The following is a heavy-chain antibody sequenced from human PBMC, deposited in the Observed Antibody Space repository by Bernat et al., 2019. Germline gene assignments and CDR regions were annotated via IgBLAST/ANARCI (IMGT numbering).Heavy chain of an antibody. CDR1: GGSISSGGYY. CDR2: IYYRGST. CDR3: ARGRSGCSSTSCYAGYYYYYYMDV. Sequence: QVQLQESGPGLVKPSQTLSLTCTVSGGSISSGGYYWSWIRQHPGKGLEWIGYIYYRGSTYYNPSLKSRVTISVDTSKNQFSLKLSSVTAADTAVYYCARGRSGCSSTSCYAGYYYYYYMDVWGKGTTVTVSS. D-gene: IGHD2-2*01. V-gene: IGHV4-31*03. J-gene: IGHJ6*03.